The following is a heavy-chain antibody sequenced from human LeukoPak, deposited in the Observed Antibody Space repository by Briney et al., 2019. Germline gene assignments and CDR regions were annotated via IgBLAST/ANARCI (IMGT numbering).Heavy chain of an antibody. CDR1: GGTFSSYA. D-gene: IGHD1-26*01. CDR3: ARKELLNYYYYGMDV. V-gene: IGHV1-69*05. J-gene: IGHJ6*02. Sequence: VASVKVSCKASGGTFSSYAISWVRQAPGQGLEWMGGIIPIFGTANYAQKFQGRVTMTTDTSTSTAYMELRSLRSDDTAVYYCARKELLNYYYYGMDVWGQGTTVTVSS. CDR2: IIPIFGTA.